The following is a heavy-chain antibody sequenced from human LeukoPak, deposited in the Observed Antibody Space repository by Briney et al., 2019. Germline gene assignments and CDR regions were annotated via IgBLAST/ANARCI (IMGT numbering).Heavy chain of an antibody. D-gene: IGHD5-18*01. CDR3: ARRGEAMDPFDY. CDR1: GSRFTSYW. Sequence: GESLQISCKAPGSRFTSYWIGWERKMPGKGLEWMGIIYPGDSDTRYSPSFQGQVTISADKSINTAYLQWSSLKASDTAIYYCARRGEAMDPFDYWGQGTLVTVSS. V-gene: IGHV5-51*01. CDR2: IYPGDSDT. J-gene: IGHJ4*02.